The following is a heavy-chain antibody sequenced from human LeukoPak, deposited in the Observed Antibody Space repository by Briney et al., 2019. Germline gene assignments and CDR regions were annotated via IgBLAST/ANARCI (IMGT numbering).Heavy chain of an antibody. Sequence: PSETLSLTCTVSGVSISSYYCSWIRQPPGKGLEWIGYISTSGSTDYSPSLKSRVTISVDRSKNQCSLNLSSVTAADTAVYYCARSRDAFDIWGQGTMVTVSS. CDR3: ARSRDAFDI. J-gene: IGHJ3*02. CDR2: ISTSGST. V-gene: IGHV4-4*09. CDR1: GVSISSYY.